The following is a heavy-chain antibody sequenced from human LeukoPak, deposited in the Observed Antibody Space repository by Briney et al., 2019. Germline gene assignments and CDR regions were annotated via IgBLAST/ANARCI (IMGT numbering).Heavy chain of an antibody. CDR1: GGSISSYY. V-gene: IGHV4-59*01. D-gene: IGHD1-26*01. Sequence: SETLSLTCTVSGGSISSYYWSWIRQPPGKGLEWIGYIYYSGSTNYNPSLKSRVTISVDTSKNQFSLKLSTVTAADTAVYYWARDDSGSSSAFDIWGQGTMVTVSS. CDR2: IYYSGST. J-gene: IGHJ3*02. CDR3: ARDDSGSSSAFDI.